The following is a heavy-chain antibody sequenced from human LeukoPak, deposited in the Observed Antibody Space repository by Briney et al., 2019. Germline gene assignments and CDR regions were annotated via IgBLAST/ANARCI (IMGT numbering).Heavy chain of an antibody. Sequence: GGSLRLSCAASGFTVSSNYMSWVRQAPGKGLEWVSAIYSGGSTYYADSVTGRFTISRHNSKNTLYLQMNSLRAEDKAVYYCARDLATRYGMDVWGQGNTVTVSS. CDR2: IYSGGST. D-gene: IGHD5-12*01. CDR3: ARDLATRYGMDV. CDR1: GFTVSSNY. J-gene: IGHJ6*02. V-gene: IGHV3-53*04.